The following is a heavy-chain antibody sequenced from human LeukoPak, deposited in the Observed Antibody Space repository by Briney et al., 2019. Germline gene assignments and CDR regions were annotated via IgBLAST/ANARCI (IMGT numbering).Heavy chain of an antibody. CDR3: ARDLVAAAGTGFDY. CDR2: ISGYNGNT. V-gene: IGHV1-18*01. CDR1: GYTFTSYG. D-gene: IGHD6-13*01. Sequence: ASVTVSFMASGYTFTSYGISWVRQAPGQGLEWMGWISGYNGNTNYAQKLQGRVTMTTDTSTSTAYMELRSLRSDDTAVYYCARDLVAAAGTGFDYWGQGTLVTVSS. J-gene: IGHJ4*02.